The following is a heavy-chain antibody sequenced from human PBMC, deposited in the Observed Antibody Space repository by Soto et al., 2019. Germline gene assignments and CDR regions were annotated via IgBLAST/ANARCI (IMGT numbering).Heavy chain of an antibody. D-gene: IGHD2-15*01. V-gene: IGHV3-30-3*01. CDR3: VKGNQLLRYYFEF. J-gene: IGHJ4*01. Sequence: GGSLRLSCEASGFTFNRYALHWVRQAPGKGLEWVAVISYDGGSKYSADSVKGRFTISRDNSKNTLYLQMNSLRNEDTAVYYCVKGNQLLRYYFEFWGPGTLVTVSS. CDR2: ISYDGGSK. CDR1: GFTFNRYA.